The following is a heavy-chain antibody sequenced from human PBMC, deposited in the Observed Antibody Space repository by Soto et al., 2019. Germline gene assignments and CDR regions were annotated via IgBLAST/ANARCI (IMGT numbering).Heavy chain of an antibody. V-gene: IGHV3-30*18. CDR1: GFTFSDYA. CDR2: VSHDGRNT. J-gene: IGHJ4*02. D-gene: IGHD6-19*01. CDR3: AKGRRKWLVTSDFNY. Sequence: VQLVESGGGVVQPGRSLRLSCAASGFTFSDYAMHWVRQAPGKGLEWLAVVSHDGRNTPYADSVKGRFAISRDSSKNTVSAEMTSLRAEDPAVYYCAKGRRKWLVTSDFNYWGQGALVTVSS.